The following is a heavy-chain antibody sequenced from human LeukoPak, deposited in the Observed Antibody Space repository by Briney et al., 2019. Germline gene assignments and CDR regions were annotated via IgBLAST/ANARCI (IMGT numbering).Heavy chain of an antibody. CDR1: GFTFSSYS. J-gene: IGHJ4*02. CDR2: ISYDGSNK. D-gene: IGHD6-13*01. CDR3: ARDSSPYIAAAGTQVAQVDY. Sequence: GGSLRLSCAASGFTFSSYSMNWVRQAPGKGLEWVAVISYDGSNKYYADSVKGRFTISRDNSKNTLYLQMNSLRAEDTAVYYCARDSSPYIAAAGTQVAQVDYWGQGTLVTVSS. V-gene: IGHV3-30*03.